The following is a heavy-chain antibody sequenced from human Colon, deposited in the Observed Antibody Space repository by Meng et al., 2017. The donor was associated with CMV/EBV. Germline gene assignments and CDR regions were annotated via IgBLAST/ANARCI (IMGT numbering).Heavy chain of an antibody. CDR2: IYWNDDK. J-gene: IGHJ4*02. CDR1: LSTSGVG. D-gene: IGHD2-2*02. Sequence: LSTSGVGVGWIRQPPGKALEWLALIYWNDDKRYSPSLKSRLTITKDTSKNQVVLTMTNMDPVDTATYYCAHSCYCSSTSCYIHFDYWGQGTLVTVSS. CDR3: AHSCYCSSTSCYIHFDY. V-gene: IGHV2-5*01.